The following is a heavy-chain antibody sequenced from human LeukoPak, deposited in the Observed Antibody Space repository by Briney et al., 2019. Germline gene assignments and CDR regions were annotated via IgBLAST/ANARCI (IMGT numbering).Heavy chain of an antibody. Sequence: SVKISSTGHSYLYGAYSSTPVGPAASLEPQWLGWINTNDGGTSYAQKFQGRVTMTRDTSISTAYMELSRLRSDDTAVYHCARDRVAGTLDAFDIWGQGTMVTVSS. V-gene: IGHV1-2*02. CDR1: SYLYGAYS. CDR2: INTNDGGT. J-gene: IGHJ3*02. D-gene: IGHD6-19*01. CDR3: ARDRVAGTLDAFDI.